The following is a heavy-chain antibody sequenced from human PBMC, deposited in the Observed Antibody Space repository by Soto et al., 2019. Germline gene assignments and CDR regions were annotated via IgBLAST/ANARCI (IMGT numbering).Heavy chain of an antibody. Sequence: ASVKVSCKASGYTFTGYYMHWVRQAPGQGLEWMGWINPNSGGTNYAQKFQGRVTMTRDTSISTAYMELSRLRSDDTAVYYCARDRFPITMIVVVITTSPSCGMDVWGQGTTVTVSS. J-gene: IGHJ6*02. D-gene: IGHD3-22*01. CDR1: GYTFTGYY. CDR3: ARDRFPITMIVVVITTSPSCGMDV. CDR2: INPNSGGT. V-gene: IGHV1-2*02.